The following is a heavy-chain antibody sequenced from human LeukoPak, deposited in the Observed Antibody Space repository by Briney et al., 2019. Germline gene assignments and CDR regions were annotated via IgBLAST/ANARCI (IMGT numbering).Heavy chain of an antibody. V-gene: IGHV1-8*01. Sequence: APVKVSCKASGYTFTSYDINWVRQATGQGLEWMGWMNPNSGNTGYAQKFQGRVTMTRNTSISTAYMELSSLRSEDTAVYYCARDKERSYYGVWFDPWGQGTLVTVSS. CDR1: GYTFTSYD. CDR3: ARDKERSYYGVWFDP. D-gene: IGHD1-26*01. CDR2: MNPNSGNT. J-gene: IGHJ5*02.